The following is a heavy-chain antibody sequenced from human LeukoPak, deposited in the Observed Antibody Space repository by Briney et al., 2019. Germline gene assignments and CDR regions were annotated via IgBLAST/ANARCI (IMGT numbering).Heavy chain of an antibody. Sequence: PSETLSLTCTVAGGSIRNYYWSLIRQPPGKGLEWIGYVYYSGSTDYNPSLKSRVAISVDPSKNHFSLSLSSVTAADTAVYYCARHSMMASYNGFDPWGQGTQVTVSS. V-gene: IGHV4-59*08. D-gene: IGHD3-22*01. CDR2: VYYSGST. CDR3: ARHSMMASYNGFDP. J-gene: IGHJ5*02. CDR1: GGSIRNYY.